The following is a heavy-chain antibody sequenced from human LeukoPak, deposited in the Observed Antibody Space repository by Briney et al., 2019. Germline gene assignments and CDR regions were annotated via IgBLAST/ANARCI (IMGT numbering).Heavy chain of an antibody. CDR3: ARATYYYGTRNTYYYNYGMDV. J-gene: IGHJ6*02. CDR2: IYTSGST. CDR1: GGSISSYY. D-gene: IGHD3-10*01. Sequence: SETLSLTCTVSGGSISSYYWSWIRQPAGKGLEWIGRIYTSGSTNYNPSLKSRVTMSVDTSKNQFSLKLSSVTAADTAVYYCARATYYYGTRNTYYYNYGMDVWGQGTTVTVSS. V-gene: IGHV4-4*07.